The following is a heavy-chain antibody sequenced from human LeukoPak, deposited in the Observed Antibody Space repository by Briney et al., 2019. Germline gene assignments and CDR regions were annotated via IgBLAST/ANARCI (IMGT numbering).Heavy chain of an antibody. CDR3: AKTYYDSRGYIIDY. CDR1: GFTFSSYA. Sequence: GGSLRLSCAASGFTFSSYATSWVRQAPGKGLEWVSGISDGGGNTYYADSVKGRFTISRDNSKNTVSLQMNSLRAEDTALYYCAKTYYDSRGYIIDYWGQGTLVTVSS. CDR2: ISDGGGNT. V-gene: IGHV3-23*01. D-gene: IGHD3-22*01. J-gene: IGHJ4*02.